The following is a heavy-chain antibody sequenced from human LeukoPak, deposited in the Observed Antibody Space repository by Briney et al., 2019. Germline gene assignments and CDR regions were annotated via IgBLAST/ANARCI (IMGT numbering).Heavy chain of an antibody. Sequence: GGSLRLSCAASGFSITTYGMHWVRQAPGKGLEWVSAISGSGGSAYYADSVKGRFTISRDNSKNTLYLQMNSLRADDTAVYHCAKGHSSSWSIFDYWGQGTLVTVSS. D-gene: IGHD6-13*01. CDR3: AKGHSSSWSIFDY. V-gene: IGHV3-23*01. CDR2: ISGSGGSA. CDR1: GFSITTYG. J-gene: IGHJ4*02.